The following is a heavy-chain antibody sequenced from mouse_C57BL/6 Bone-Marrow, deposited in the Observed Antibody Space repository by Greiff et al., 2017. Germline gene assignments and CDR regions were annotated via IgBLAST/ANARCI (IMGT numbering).Heavy chain of an antibody. Sequence: EVKLQESGAELVRPGASVKLSCTASGFNIKDDYMHWVKQRPEQGLEWIGCIDPENGDTEYASKFQGKATITADTSSNTAYLQLSSLTSEDTAVYYCSGTLFAYWGQGTLVTVSA. CDR3: SGTLFAY. CDR2: IDPENGDT. V-gene: IGHV14-4*01. J-gene: IGHJ3*01. CDR1: GFNIKDDY. D-gene: IGHD1-1*01.